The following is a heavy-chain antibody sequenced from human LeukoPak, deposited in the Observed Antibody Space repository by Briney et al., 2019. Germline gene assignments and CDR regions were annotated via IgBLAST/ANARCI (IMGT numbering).Heavy chain of an antibody. Sequence: PGGSLRLSCAASGFTFSSYSMNWVRKAPGKGLEWVSSISSSSSYIYYADSVKGRFTISRDNAKNSLYLQMNSLRAEDTAVYYCARVLGRDGYILDYWGQGTLVTVSS. CDR1: GFTFSSYS. CDR3: ARVLGRDGYILDY. CDR2: ISSSSSYI. V-gene: IGHV3-21*01. D-gene: IGHD5-24*01. J-gene: IGHJ4*02.